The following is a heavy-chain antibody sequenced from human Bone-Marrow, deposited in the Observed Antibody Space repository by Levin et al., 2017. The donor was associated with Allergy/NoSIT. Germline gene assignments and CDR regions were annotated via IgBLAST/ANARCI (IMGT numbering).Heavy chain of an antibody. V-gene: IGHV3-11*01. Sequence: GGSLRLSCAASGFNFNDHSISWIRLAPGKGLEWISYISHTSATIYYTPSVKGRFSISRDNAKNSVWLQMDTLRGDATAIYFCARGRFDGRAYPIFDFWGRGILVTVSS. CDR2: ISHTSATI. D-gene: IGHD3-16*01. J-gene: IGHJ4*02. CDR1: GFNFNDHS. CDR3: ARGRFDGRAYPIFDF.